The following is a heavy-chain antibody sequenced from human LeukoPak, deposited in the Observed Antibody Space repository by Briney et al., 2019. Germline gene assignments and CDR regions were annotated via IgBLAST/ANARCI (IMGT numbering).Heavy chain of an antibody. CDR1: GGSFSGYY. D-gene: IGHD1-7*01. CDR2: INHSGST. V-gene: IGHV4-34*01. J-gene: IGHJ4*02. CDR3: ARVITGTTDY. Sequence: SGTLSLTCAVYGGSFSGYYWSWIRQPPGKGLEWIGEINHSGSTNYNPSLKSRVTISVDTSKNQFPLKLSSVTAADTAVYYCARVITGTTDYWGQGTLVTVSS.